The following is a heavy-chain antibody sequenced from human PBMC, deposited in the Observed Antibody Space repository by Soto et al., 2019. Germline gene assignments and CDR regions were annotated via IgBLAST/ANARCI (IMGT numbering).Heavy chain of an antibody. V-gene: IGHV4-30-4*01. CDR1: GGSISSGDYY. CDR2: IYYSGST. D-gene: IGHD5-12*01. J-gene: IGHJ6*02. CDR3: ARGLRANPGGYGMDV. Sequence: TLSLTCTVSGGSISSGDYYWSWIRQPPGKGLEWIGYIYYSGSTYYNPSLKSRVTISVDTSKNQFSLKLSSVTAADTAVYYCARGLRANPGGYGMDVWGQGTTVTVSS.